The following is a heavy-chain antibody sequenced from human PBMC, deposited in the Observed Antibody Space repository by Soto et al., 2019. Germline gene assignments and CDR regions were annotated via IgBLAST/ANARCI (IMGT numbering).Heavy chain of an antibody. Sequence: PSETLSLTCAVYGGSFSGYYWSWIRQPPGEGLEWIGEINHSGSTNYNPSLKSRVTISVDTSKNQFSLKLSSVTAADTAVYYCATLSPSDMTTVTIADYFDYWGQGTLVTVSS. V-gene: IGHV4-34*01. CDR1: GGSFSGYY. CDR2: INHSGST. CDR3: ATLSPSDMTTVTIADYFDY. D-gene: IGHD4-17*01. J-gene: IGHJ4*02.